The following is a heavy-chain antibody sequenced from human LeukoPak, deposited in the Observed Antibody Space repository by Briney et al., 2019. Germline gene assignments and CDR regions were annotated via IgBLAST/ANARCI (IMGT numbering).Heavy chain of an antibody. V-gene: IGHV4-61*01. CDR3: ARERLLAGFDY. D-gene: IGHD3-22*01. CDR1: GYSISSGFY. J-gene: IGHJ4*02. CDR2: IYYSGST. Sequence: SETLSLTCSVSGYSISSGFYWGWIRQPPGKGLEWIGYIYYSGSTNYNPSLKSRVTISVDTSKNQFSLKLSSVTAADTAVYYCARERLLAGFDYWGQGTLVTVSS.